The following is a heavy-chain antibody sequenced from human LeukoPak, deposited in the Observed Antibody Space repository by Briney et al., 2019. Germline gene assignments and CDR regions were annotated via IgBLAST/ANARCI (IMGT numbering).Heavy chain of an antibody. CDR2: IYYSGST. J-gene: IGHJ5*02. Sequence: SETLSLTCTVSGGSISSSSYYWGWIRQPPGTGLEWMGSIYYSGSTFYHPSLKSRVTISVDTSQNQFSLKLRSVTGAYTAIYYCARSSFNVVFGNWFDPWGQGTQATVSS. CDR1: GGSISSSSYY. CDR3: ARSSFNVVFGNWFDP. D-gene: IGHD2-8*01. V-gene: IGHV4-39*01.